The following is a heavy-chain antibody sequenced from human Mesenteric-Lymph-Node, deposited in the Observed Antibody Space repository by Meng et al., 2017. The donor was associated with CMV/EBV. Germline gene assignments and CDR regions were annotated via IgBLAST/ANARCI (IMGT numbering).Heavy chain of an antibody. D-gene: IGHD5-12*01. CDR3: AREFYHDDSGLTDAFDI. J-gene: IGHJ3*02. Sequence: GSLRLSCTVSGGSLSRLFWSWIRQPPGKGLEWIGNIHYSGFTNYNPSLKTRVTISTDTSKNQFSLKLRSVTAADAAVYYCAREFYHDDSGLTDAFDIWGQGTMVTVSS. CDR2: IHYSGFT. V-gene: IGHV4-59*11. CDR1: GGSLSRLF.